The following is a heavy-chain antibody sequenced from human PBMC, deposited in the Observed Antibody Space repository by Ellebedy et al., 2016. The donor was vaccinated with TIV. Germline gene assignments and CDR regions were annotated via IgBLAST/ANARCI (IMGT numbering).Heavy chain of an antibody. J-gene: IGHJ5*02. CDR2: ISVYSGYT. D-gene: IGHD4-17*01. V-gene: IGHV1-18*01. CDR1: NYTFTNFD. CDR3: ATIDWDNGDYEALWFDP. Sequence: AASVKVSCKASNYTFTNFDITWVRQAPGQGLEWMGWISVYSGYTNYAQKFHGRLTLTTESTTNTVHMELTSLTSDDTAVYYCATIDWDNGDYEALWFDPWGQGTLVTVSS.